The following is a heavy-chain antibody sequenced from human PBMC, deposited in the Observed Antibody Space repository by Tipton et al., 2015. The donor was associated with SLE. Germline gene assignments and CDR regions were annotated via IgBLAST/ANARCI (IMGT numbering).Heavy chain of an antibody. V-gene: IGHV4-39*07. CDR1: GGSISSSYY. Sequence: TLSLTCTVSGGSISSSYYWGWIRQSPGKGLEWIGSISYTGSTYYNPSLKSRVTLSLDTSKNQFSLGVTSVTAADAAVYYCARGGGSYYDYWSQGTLVTVSS. J-gene: IGHJ4*02. D-gene: IGHD1-26*01. CDR2: ISYTGST. CDR3: ARGGGSYYDY.